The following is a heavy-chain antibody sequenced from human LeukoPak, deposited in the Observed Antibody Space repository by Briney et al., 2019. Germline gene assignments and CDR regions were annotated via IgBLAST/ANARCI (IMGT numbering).Heavy chain of an antibody. CDR1: GGSISSYY. D-gene: IGHD3-16*01. V-gene: IGHV4-59*08. CDR3: ARRSQENGVITANNWFDP. CDR2: IYYSGST. J-gene: IGHJ5*02. Sequence: PSETLSLTCTVSGGSISSYYWSWIRQPPGKGLERIGYIYYSGSTNYNPSLKSRVTISVDTSKNQFSPKLSSVTAADTAVYYCARRSQENGVITANNWFDPWGQGTLVTVSS.